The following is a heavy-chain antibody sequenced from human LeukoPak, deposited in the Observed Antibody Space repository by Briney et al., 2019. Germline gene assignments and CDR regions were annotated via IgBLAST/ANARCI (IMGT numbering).Heavy chain of an antibody. CDR2: IYYSGST. CDR1: GGSISSSSYY. V-gene: IGHV4-39*01. D-gene: IGHD3-22*01. Sequence: PSETLSLTCTVSGGSISSSSYYWGWIRQPPGKGLEWIGSIYYSGSTYYNPSLKSRVTISVDTSKNQFSLKLSSVTAADTAAYYCARYVSLVVITGNDAFDIWGQGTMVTVSS. J-gene: IGHJ3*02. CDR3: ARYVSLVVITGNDAFDI.